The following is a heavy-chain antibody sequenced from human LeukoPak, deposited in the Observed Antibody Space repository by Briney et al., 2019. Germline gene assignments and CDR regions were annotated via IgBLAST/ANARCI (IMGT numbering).Heavy chain of an antibody. J-gene: IGHJ6*03. D-gene: IGHD1-26*01. CDR3: ARGAVGATYYYYYMDV. CDR2: IIPIFGTA. V-gene: IGHV1-69*05. CDR1: GGTFSGYA. Sequence: SVKVSCKASGGTFSGYAISWVRQAPGQGLEWMGGIIPIFGTANYAQKFQGRVTITTDESTSTAYMELSSLRSEDTAVYYCARGAVGATYYYYYMDVWGKGTTVTVSS.